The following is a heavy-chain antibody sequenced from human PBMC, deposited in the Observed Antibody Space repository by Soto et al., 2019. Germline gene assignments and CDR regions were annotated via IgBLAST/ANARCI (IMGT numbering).Heavy chain of an antibody. CDR3: ATGSFVGYYDSSGYSYYFDY. Sequence: ASVKVSCKVSGYTLTELSMHWVRQAPGKGLEWMGGFDPEDGETIYAQKFQGRVTMTEDTSTGTAYMELSSLRSEDTAVYYCATGSFVGYYDSSGYSYYFDYWGQGTLVTVSS. CDR2: FDPEDGET. D-gene: IGHD3-22*01. J-gene: IGHJ4*02. CDR1: GYTLTELS. V-gene: IGHV1-24*01.